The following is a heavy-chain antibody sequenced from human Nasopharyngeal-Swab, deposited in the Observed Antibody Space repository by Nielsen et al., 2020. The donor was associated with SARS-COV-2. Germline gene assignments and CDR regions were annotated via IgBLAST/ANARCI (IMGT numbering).Heavy chain of an antibody. D-gene: IGHD3-16*01. J-gene: IGHJ6*02. CDR2: ISYDGSNK. CDR3: ARESGWGSSQYYYYYYGMDV. V-gene: IGHV3-30*04. Sequence: VRQAPGKGLEWVAVISYDGSNKYYADFVKGRFTISRDNSKNTLYLQMNSLRAEDTAVYYCARESGWGSSQYYYYYYGMDVWGQGTTVTVSS.